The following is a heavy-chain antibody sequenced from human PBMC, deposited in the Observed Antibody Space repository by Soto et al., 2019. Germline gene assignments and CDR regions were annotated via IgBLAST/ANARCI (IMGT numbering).Heavy chain of an antibody. Sequence: GGPLRVSWGASGFTFGSYDMHWVRQATGKGLEWVSAIGTAGDTYYPGSVKGRFTISRENAKNSLYLQMNSLRAEDTAVYYCARAYYYDSSGYGYAFDIWGQGTMVTVSS. J-gene: IGHJ3*02. CDR3: ARAYYYDSSGYGYAFDI. CDR2: IGTAGDT. V-gene: IGHV3-13*01. D-gene: IGHD3-22*01. CDR1: GFTFGSYD.